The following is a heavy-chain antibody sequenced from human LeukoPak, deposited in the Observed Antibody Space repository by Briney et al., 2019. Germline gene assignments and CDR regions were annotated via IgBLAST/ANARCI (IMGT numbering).Heavy chain of an antibody. D-gene: IGHD3-22*01. CDR1: GFTFSSYS. J-gene: IGHJ3*02. Sequence: PGGSLRLSCAASGFTFSSYSMNWVRQAPGKGLEWVSSISSSSSYIYYADSVKGRFTISRDNAKNSLYLQMNSLRAEDTAVYYCARDEPYYYESSGYYSLGFDIWGQGTMVTASS. CDR3: ARDEPYYYESSGYYSLGFDI. CDR2: ISSSSSYI. V-gene: IGHV3-21*01.